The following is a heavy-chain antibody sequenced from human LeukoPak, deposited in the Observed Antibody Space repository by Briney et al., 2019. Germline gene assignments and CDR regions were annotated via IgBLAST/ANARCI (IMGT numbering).Heavy chain of an antibody. D-gene: IGHD3-10*01. CDR1: GFTFSNYL. J-gene: IGHJ5*02. V-gene: IGHV3-7*02. CDR2: IRKDGSVN. CDR3: AAAASYYYGSGIRYYWFDP. Sequence: PGGFLRLSCAASGFTFSNYLMSWVRQAPGRGLEWVANIRKDGSVNYYVDSVKGRFTISRDNAKKSLYLQMNSLRPEDTAVYYCAAAASYYYGSGIRYYWFDPWGQGTLVTVSS.